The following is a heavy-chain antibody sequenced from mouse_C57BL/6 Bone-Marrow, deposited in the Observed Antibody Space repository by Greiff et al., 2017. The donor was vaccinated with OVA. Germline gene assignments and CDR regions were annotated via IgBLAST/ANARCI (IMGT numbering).Heavy chain of an antibody. Sequence: VQLQQSGAELARPGASVKLSCKASGYTFTSSGISWVKQRTGQGLEWIGEIYPRSGNTYYNEKFKGKATLTAVTYSNPAYMELRGLTSEESAVYICARKNTGRNCFDYWGQGTTLTVSS. V-gene: IGHV1-81*01. D-gene: IGHD4-1*01. CDR2: IYPRSGNT. CDR1: GYTFTSSG. J-gene: IGHJ2*01. CDR3: ARKNTGRNCFDY.